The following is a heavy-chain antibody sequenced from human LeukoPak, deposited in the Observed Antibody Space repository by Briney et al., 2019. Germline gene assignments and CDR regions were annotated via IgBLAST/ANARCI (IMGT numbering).Heavy chain of an antibody. D-gene: IGHD6-19*01. CDR3: AREGGIAVAGTFDY. CDR1: GFTFSSYA. CDR2: ISYDGSKK. Sequence: GGSLRLSCAASGFTFSSYAMHWVRQAPGKGLEWVAVISYDGSKKYYADSVKGRFTISRDNSKNTLYLQMNSLRAEDTAVYYCAREGGIAVAGTFDYWGQGTLVTVSS. V-gene: IGHV3-30*04. J-gene: IGHJ4*02.